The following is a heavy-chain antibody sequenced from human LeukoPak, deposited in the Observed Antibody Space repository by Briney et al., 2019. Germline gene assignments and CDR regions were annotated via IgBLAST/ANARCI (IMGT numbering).Heavy chain of an antibody. Sequence: GGSLRLSCAASGFIFSNYAMGWARQAPGKGLEWVSAIVGSGANTYYADSVKGRFTISRDNPRNTLYLQMNSLRAEDTAVYYCAKWGDYDVLTGYYDPDNWGQGTLVTVSS. CDR1: GFIFSNYA. CDR2: IVGSGANT. CDR3: AKWGDYDVLTGYYDPDN. J-gene: IGHJ4*02. D-gene: IGHD3-9*01. V-gene: IGHV3-23*01.